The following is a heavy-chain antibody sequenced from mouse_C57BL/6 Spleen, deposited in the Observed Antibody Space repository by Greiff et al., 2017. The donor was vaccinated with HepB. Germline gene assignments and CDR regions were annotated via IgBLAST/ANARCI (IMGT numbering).Heavy chain of an antibody. Sequence: VKLMESGAELVRPGTSVKVSCKASGYAFTNYLIEWVKQRPGQGLEWIGVINPGSGGTNYNEKFKGKATLTADKSSSTAYMQLSSLTSEDSAVYFCARWATTVVKDAMDYWGQGTSVTVSS. CDR2: INPGSGGT. J-gene: IGHJ4*01. CDR3: ARWATTVVKDAMDY. CDR1: GYAFTNYL. D-gene: IGHD1-1*01. V-gene: IGHV1-54*01.